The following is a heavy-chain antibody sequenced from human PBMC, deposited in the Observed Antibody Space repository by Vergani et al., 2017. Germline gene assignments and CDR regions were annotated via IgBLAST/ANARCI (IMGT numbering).Heavy chain of an antibody. CDR2: IYPGDSDT. Sequence: EVQLVQSGAEVKKPGESLKISCKGSGYSFTSYWIGWVRQMPGKGLEWMGFIYPGDSDTRYSPSFQGQVTISADKSISTAYLQWSSLKASDTAMYYCARHRGWGLVVVAATPWYYYYGMDVWGQGTTVTVSS. CDR1: GYSFTSYW. CDR3: ARHRGWGLVVVAATPWYYYYGMDV. V-gene: IGHV5-51*01. J-gene: IGHJ6*02. D-gene: IGHD2-15*01.